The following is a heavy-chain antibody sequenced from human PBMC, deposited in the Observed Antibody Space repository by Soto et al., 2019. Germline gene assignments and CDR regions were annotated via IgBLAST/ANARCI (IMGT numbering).Heavy chain of an antibody. CDR2: ISAYNGNT. CDR3: ARDLYYYDSSGYYWGSDFEI. D-gene: IGHD3-22*01. CDR1: GYTFTSYG. J-gene: IGHJ3*02. Sequence: ASVKVSCKASGYTFTSYGISWVRQAPGQGLEWMGWISAYNGNTNYAQKLQGRVTMTTDTSTSTAYMELRSLRSDDTAVYYCARDLYYYDSSGYYWGSDFEIWGQGTMVTVSS. V-gene: IGHV1-18*01.